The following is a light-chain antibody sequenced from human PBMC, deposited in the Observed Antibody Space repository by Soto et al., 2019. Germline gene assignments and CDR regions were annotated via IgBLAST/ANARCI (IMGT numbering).Light chain of an antibody. J-gene: IGKJ4*01. Sequence: EIVMTQSPGTLSVSPGERATLSCRASQSVSSNLAWYQQQPGQAPRLLIYGASTRATGLPARFSGSGSRTEFTLTISSLQSEDFAVYYCQQYNNWPLTFGGGTKVEIK. V-gene: IGKV3-15*01. CDR3: QQYNNWPLT. CDR1: QSVSSN. CDR2: GAS.